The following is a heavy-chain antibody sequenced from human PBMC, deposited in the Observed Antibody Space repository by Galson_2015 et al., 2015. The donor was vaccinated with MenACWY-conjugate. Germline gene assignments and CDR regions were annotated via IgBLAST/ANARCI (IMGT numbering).Heavy chain of an antibody. Sequence: SGAEVKKSGESLKISCQGSGYSFTTYWIAWVRQMPGRGLEWVGLISPGDSNTRYSPSFQGQVTISADKSISIAYLQWSSLKASDTAMYYCARHPPGGRGLDVWGQGTTVTVSS. CDR2: ISPGDSNT. D-gene: IGHD1-26*01. CDR3: ARHPPGGRGLDV. J-gene: IGHJ6*02. CDR1: GYSFTTYW. V-gene: IGHV5-51*01.